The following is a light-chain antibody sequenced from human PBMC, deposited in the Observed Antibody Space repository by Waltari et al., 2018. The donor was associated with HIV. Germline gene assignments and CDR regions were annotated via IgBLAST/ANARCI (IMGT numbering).Light chain of an antibody. CDR3: AAWDDSLMGV. J-gene: IGLJ3*02. CDR1: SSNIGRNP. V-gene: IGLV1-44*01. Sequence: QSVLTQPPSASGTPGQRVPNPCSGSSSNIGRNPVNWYQQLPGTSPKLLIYYNNQRPSGVPDRFSGSKSGTSASLAISGLQSEDEADYYCAAWDDSLMGVFGGGTRLTVL. CDR2: YNN.